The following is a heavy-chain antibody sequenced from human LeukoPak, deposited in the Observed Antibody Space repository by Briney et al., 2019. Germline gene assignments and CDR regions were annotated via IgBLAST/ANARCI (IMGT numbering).Heavy chain of an antibody. Sequence: PGGSLRLSCAASGFTFSSYGMHWVRQAPGKGLEWVAVIWYDGSNKYYADSVKGRFTISRDNSKNTLYLQMNRLRAEDTAVYYCARRKGYCSGGSCPPGQVYYYGMDVWGQGTTVTVSS. V-gene: IGHV3-33*01. D-gene: IGHD2-15*01. CDR2: IWYDGSNK. CDR3: ARRKGYCSGGSCPPGQVYYYGMDV. CDR1: GFTFSSYG. J-gene: IGHJ6*02.